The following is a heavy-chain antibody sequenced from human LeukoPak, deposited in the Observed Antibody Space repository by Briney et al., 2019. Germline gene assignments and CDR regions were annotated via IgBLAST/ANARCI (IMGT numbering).Heavy chain of an antibody. CDR3: ARDLSRSGYDSWFDP. V-gene: IGHV4-61*02. CDR2: IYTSGST. Sequence: PSQTLSLTCTVSGGSISSGSYYWSWIRQPAGKGLEWIGRIYTSGSTNYNPSLKSRVTISVDTSKNQFSLKLSSVTAADTAVYYCARDLSRSGYDSWFDPWGQGTLVTVSS. CDR1: GGSISSGSYY. D-gene: IGHD5-12*01. J-gene: IGHJ5*02.